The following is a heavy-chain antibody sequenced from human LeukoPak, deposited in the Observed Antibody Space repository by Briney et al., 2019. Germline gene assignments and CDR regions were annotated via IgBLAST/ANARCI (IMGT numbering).Heavy chain of an antibody. V-gene: IGHV1-2*02. J-gene: IGHJ4*02. CDR1: GYSFTAFY. CDR2: IHPRSGDT. CDR3: ARDGEYGTGSYYRGSFDY. Sequence: ASVKVSCKASGYSFTAFYIHWVRQAPGQGFEWMGWIHPRSGDTRYAQKFQGRVTMARDTSISTVYMDLSSLGSDDTAVYYCARDGEYGTGSYYRGSFDYWGQGILVTVSS. D-gene: IGHD3-10*01.